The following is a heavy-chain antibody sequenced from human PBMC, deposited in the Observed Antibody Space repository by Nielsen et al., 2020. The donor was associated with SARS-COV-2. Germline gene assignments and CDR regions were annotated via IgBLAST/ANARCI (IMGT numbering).Heavy chain of an antibody. CDR1: GFTFSSYW. CDR2: IKQDGSEK. CDR3: AREYGGQTFDY. J-gene: IGHJ4*02. Sequence: SLKISCAASGFTFSSYWMSWVRQAPGKGLEWVANIKQDGSEKYYVDSVKGRFTISRDNAKNSLYLQMNSLRAEDTAVYYCAREYGGQTFDYWGQGTLVTVSS. D-gene: IGHD4-23*01. V-gene: IGHV3-7*03.